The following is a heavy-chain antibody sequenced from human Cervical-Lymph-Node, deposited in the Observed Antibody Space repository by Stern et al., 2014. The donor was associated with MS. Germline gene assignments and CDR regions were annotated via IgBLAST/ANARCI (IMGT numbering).Heavy chain of an antibody. CDR2: IYWDDDK. CDR3: AHTRLYLGELSKKYFDY. V-gene: IGHV2-5*02. Sequence: ESGPTLVKPTQTLTLTCTFSGFSLNTIGVGVGWIRQPPGKAPEWLALIYWDDDKRYRPSLKNRLTVTKDTSKNQVVLTVTNMEPVDTATYYCAHTRLYLGELSKKYFDYWGQGTLVTVSS. D-gene: IGHD3-16*02. J-gene: IGHJ4*02. CDR1: GFSLNTIGVG.